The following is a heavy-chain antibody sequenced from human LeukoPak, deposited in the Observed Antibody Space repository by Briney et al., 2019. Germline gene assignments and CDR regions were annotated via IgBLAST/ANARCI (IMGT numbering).Heavy chain of an antibody. D-gene: IGHD5-24*01. CDR2: IYSGGST. CDR1: GFTFSTYA. Sequence: GGSLRLSCAASGFTFSTYAMRYAMNWVRQAPGKGLEWVSVIYSGGSTYYADSVKGRFTISRDNSKNTLYLQMNSLRAEDTAVYYCATGVEMATIPYFDYWGQGTLVTVSS. V-gene: IGHV3-53*01. J-gene: IGHJ4*02. CDR3: ATGVEMATIPYFDY.